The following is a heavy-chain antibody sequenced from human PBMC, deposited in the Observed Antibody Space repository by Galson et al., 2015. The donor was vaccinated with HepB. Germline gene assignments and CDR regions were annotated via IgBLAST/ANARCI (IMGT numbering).Heavy chain of an antibody. CDR2: LSGNGYKT. CDR3: ARDPFAYSGGH. V-gene: IGHV3-23*01. CDR1: GFAFSTYA. J-gene: IGHJ4*02. D-gene: IGHD2-15*01. Sequence: SLRLSCAASGFAFSTYAMSWVRQAPGKGLEWVSALSGNGYKTYYADSMRGRFTISRDNSKNTPYLQMNSLRAEDTAVYYCARDPFAYSGGHWGQGTLVTVSS.